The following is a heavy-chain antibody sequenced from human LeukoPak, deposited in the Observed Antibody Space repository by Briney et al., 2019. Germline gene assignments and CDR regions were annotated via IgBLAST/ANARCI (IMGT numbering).Heavy chain of an antibody. D-gene: IGHD2-2*01. CDR1: GFTFSSYE. V-gene: IGHV3-48*03. CDR2: ISSSGSTI. CDR3: ARPRGCGSARCNNFDY. Sequence: GGSLRLSCAASGFTFSSYEMNWVRQAPGKGLEWVSYISSSGSTIYYADSVKGRFTISGDNAKNSLYLQMDNLRAEDTAVYYCARPRGCGSARCNNFDYWGQGTLVTVSS. J-gene: IGHJ4*02.